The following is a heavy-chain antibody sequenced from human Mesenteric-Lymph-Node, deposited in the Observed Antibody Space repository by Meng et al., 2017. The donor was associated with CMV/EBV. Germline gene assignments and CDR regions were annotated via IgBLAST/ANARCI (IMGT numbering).Heavy chain of an antibody. CDR2: ISTDGRNT. CDR1: GFTLSNYW. Sequence: GESLKISCAASGFTLSNYWMHWVRQVPGKGLVWVSRISTDGRNTFYADSVKGRFTISRDNDKNTVYLQMNSLRAEDTAIYYCARAHRRNYGMDVWGQGTTVTVSS. CDR3: ARAHRRNYGMDV. V-gene: IGHV3-74*01. J-gene: IGHJ6*02.